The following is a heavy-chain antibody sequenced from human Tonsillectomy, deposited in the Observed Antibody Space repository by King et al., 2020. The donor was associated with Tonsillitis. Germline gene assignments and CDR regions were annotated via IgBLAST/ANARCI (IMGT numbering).Heavy chain of an antibody. CDR3: ARSPGIVGATMDY. CDR1: GYTFTGYF. J-gene: IGHJ4*02. CDR2: INPNSGGT. D-gene: IGHD1-26*01. V-gene: IGHV1-2*02. Sequence: QLVQSGAEVKKPGASVKVSCKASGYTFTGYFMHWVRQAPGQGLEWMGWINPNSGGTNYAQKFQGRVTMTRDTSISTAYMELSRLRSDDTAVYYCARSPGIVGATMDYWGQGTLVTVSS.